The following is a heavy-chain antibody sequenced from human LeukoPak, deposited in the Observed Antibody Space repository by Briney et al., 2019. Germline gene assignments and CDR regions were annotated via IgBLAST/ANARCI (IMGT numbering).Heavy chain of an antibody. CDR2: FDPEDGET. CDR3: ATGDGSGSYSDY. J-gene: IGHJ4*02. CDR1: GYTLTELS. Sequence: ASVKVSCKVSGYTLTELSMHWVRRAPGKGLEWMGGFDPEDGETIYAQKFQGRVTMTEDTSTDTAYMELSSLRSEDTAVYYCATGDGSGSYSDYWGQGTLVTVSS. D-gene: IGHD3-10*01. V-gene: IGHV1-24*01.